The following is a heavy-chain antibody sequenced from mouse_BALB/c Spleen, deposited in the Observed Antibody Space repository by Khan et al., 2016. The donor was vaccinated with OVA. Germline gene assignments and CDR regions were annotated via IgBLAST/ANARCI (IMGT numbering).Heavy chain of an antibody. CDR1: GYSITSDYA. CDR3: ARDGSRYNYAMDY. V-gene: IGHV3-2*02. D-gene: IGHD2-3*01. CDR2: ISYSGST. Sequence: VQLKESGPGLVKPSQSLSLTCTVTGYSITSDYAWNWIRQFPGNKLEWMGYISYSGSTNYNPALKSRISITRDTSKNQFFLRLNSVTTEDTATYDCARDGSRYNYAMDYWGQGTSVTVSS. J-gene: IGHJ4*01.